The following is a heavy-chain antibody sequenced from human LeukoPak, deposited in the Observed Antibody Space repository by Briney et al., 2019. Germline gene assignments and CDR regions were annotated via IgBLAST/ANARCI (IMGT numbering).Heavy chain of an antibody. CDR2: IKEDGSEK. Sequence: GGSLRLSCAASGFTFGTYWMSWVRQAPGKGLEWVASIKEDGSEKYYVDSVKGRFTISRDNAKNSLYLQMNSLRAEDTAVYYCARGGYSVYAYWGQGTLVTVSS. J-gene: IGHJ4*02. V-gene: IGHV3-7*01. CDR1: GFTFGTYW. CDR3: ARGGYSVYAY. D-gene: IGHD2/OR15-2a*01.